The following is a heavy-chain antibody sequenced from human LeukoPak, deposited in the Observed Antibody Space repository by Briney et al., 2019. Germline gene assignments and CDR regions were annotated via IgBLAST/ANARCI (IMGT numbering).Heavy chain of an antibody. D-gene: IGHD4-23*01. CDR2: INTYKGDT. CDR1: GYTLTNYN. Sequence: ASVKVSSTASGYTLTNYNISWVRQAPGQGLEWMGWINTYKGDTLYAQKLQGRVTMTADTSTNTAYMELRSLRFDDTAVYYCAREFGHCYGDNCFYFFDTWGQGFRVTVSS. CDR3: AREFGHCYGDNCFYFFDT. J-gene: IGHJ4*02. V-gene: IGHV1-18*01.